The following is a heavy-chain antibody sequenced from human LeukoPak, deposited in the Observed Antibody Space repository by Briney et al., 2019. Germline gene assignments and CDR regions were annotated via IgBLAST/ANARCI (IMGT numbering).Heavy chain of an antibody. CDR3: AKSDSSSWYEFYP. CDR1: GFTFTNYA. J-gene: IGHJ5*02. V-gene: IGHV3-23*01. D-gene: IGHD6-13*01. CDR2: ISASGGST. Sequence: PGGSLRLSCAASGFTFTNYALSWVRQAPGKGREWVSGISASGGSTYYADSVKGRFTISGDNSKNTLFLQMNSLRAEDTAVYHCAKSDSSSWYEFYPWGQGTLVTVSS.